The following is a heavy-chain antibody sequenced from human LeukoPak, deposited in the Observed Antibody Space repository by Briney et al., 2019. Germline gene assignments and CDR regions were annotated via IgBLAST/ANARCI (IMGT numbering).Heavy chain of an antibody. CDR1: GFTFSDYY. J-gene: IGHJ3*02. CDR2: ISSSGSTI. CDR3: ARSRSPRPYYYDSSGYQRDAFDI. Sequence: PGGSLRLSCAASGFTFSDYYMSWIRQAPGKGLEWVSYISSSGSTIYYADSVKGRFTISRDNAKNSLYLQMNSLRAEDTAVYYCARSRSPRPYYYDSSGYQRDAFDIWGQGTMVTVSS. V-gene: IGHV3-11*01. D-gene: IGHD3-22*01.